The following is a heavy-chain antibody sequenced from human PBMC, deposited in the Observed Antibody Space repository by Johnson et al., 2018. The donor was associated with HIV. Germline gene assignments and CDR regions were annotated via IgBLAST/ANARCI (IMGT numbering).Heavy chain of an antibody. Sequence: QVQLVESGGGVVQPGRSLRLSCAASGFTFSSYGMHWVRQAPGKGLEWVAVISYDGSNKYYADSVKGRFTISRDNSKNTVYLQMNSLRVEDTSVYYCARKGLVWFGGAFDIWGQGTMVTVSS. CDR1: GFTFSSYG. CDR3: ARKGLVWFGGAFDI. CDR2: ISYDGSNK. J-gene: IGHJ3*02. D-gene: IGHD3-10*01. V-gene: IGHV3-30*03.